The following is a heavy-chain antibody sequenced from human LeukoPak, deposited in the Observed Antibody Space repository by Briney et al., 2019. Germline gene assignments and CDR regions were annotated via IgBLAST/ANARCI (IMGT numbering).Heavy chain of an antibody. J-gene: IGHJ4*02. D-gene: IGHD6-13*01. V-gene: IGHV3-7*01. Sequence: GGSLRLSCAASGFTFSSYWMSWVRQAPGKGLEWVANIKQDGSEKYYVDSVKGRFTISRDNAKNSLYLQMNSLRAEDTAVYYCARDVIAADGLYFDYWGQGTLVTVSS. CDR2: IKQDGSEK. CDR1: GFTFSSYW. CDR3: ARDVIAADGLYFDY.